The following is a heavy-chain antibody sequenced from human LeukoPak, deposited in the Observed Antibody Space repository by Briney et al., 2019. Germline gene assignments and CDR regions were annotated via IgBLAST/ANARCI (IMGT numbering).Heavy chain of an antibody. J-gene: IGHJ6*02. CDR3: AREEEATVNIYYYYGMDV. Sequence: PGRSLRLSCAASGFTFSSYAMHWVRQAPGKGLEWVAVISYDGSNKYYADSVKGRFTISRDNSKNTPYLQMNSLRAEDTAVYYCAREEEATVNIYYYYGMDVWGQGTTVTVSS. V-gene: IGHV3-30*04. D-gene: IGHD4-17*01. CDR1: GFTFSSYA. CDR2: ISYDGSNK.